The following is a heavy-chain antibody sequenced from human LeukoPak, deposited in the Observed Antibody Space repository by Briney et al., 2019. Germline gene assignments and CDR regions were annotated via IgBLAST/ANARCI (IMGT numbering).Heavy chain of an antibody. Sequence: GGSLRLSCAASGFTFSSYGMHWVRQAPGKGLEWVAVISYDGSNKYYADSVKGRFTISRDNSKNTLYLQMNSLRAEDTAVYYCAKDLWTGYYVFDYWGQGTLVTVSS. CDR1: GFTFSSYG. CDR2: ISYDGSNK. CDR3: AKDLWTGYYVFDY. D-gene: IGHD3/OR15-3a*01. J-gene: IGHJ4*02. V-gene: IGHV3-30*18.